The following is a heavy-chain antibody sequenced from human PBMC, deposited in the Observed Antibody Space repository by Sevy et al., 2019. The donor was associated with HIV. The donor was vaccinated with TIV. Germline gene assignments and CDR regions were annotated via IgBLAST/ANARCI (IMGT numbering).Heavy chain of an antibody. Sequence: GESLKTSCAASGFTFSSYWMDWVRQAPGKGLEWVVNIKQDGSEKYYVDSVKGRFTISRDNAKNSMHLQMNSLRAEDTAVYYCARALAAAASYWGQGTLVTVSS. D-gene: IGHD6-25*01. V-gene: IGHV3-7*01. CDR1: GFTFSSYW. CDR2: IKQDGSEK. J-gene: IGHJ4*02. CDR3: ARALAAAASY.